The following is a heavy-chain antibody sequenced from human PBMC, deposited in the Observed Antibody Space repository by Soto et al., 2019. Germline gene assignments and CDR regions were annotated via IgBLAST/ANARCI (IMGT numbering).Heavy chain of an antibody. D-gene: IGHD2-2*01. CDR1: GFTFSSYS. Sequence: GGSLRLSCAASGFTFSSYSMNWVRQAPGKGLEWVSSISSSSSYIYYADSVKGRFTISRDNAKNSLYLQMNSLRAEDTAVYYCARDVYIVVVPAAMKYYYYYMDVWGKGTTVTVSS. J-gene: IGHJ6*03. CDR3: ARDVYIVVVPAAMKYYYYYMDV. V-gene: IGHV3-21*01. CDR2: ISSSSSYI.